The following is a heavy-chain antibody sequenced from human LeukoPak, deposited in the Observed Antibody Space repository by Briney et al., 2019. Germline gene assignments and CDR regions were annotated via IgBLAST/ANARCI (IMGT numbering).Heavy chain of an antibody. CDR1: GGTFTSYA. CDR3: ARDTYSSRGEGAFDI. J-gene: IGHJ3*02. D-gene: IGHD6-13*01. CDR2: INPNSGGT. V-gene: IGHV1-2*02. Sequence: ASVKVSCKASGGTFTSYAISWVRQAPGQGLEWMGWINPNSGGTNYAQKFQGRVTMTRDTSISTAYMELSRLRSDDTAVYYCARDTYSSRGEGAFDIWGQGTMVTVSS.